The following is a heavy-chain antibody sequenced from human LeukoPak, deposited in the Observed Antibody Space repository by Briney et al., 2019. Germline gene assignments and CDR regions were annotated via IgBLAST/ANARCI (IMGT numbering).Heavy chain of an antibody. CDR2: ISYGGSNK. CDR3: AKVPKNYYYYGMDV. CDR1: GFTFSIYG. J-gene: IGHJ6*02. V-gene: IGHV3-30*18. Sequence: GGSLRLSCAASGFTFSIYGMLWVRQAPGKGLEWVAVISYGGSNKYYADSVKGRFTISRDNYKNTLYLQMNSLRAEDTAVYYCAKVPKNYYYYGMDVWGQGTTVTVSS.